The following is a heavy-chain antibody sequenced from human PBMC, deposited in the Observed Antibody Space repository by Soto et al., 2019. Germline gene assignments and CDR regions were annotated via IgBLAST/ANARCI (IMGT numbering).Heavy chain of an antibody. D-gene: IGHD6-13*01. J-gene: IGHJ4*02. CDR3: AASIAAAGLDY. CDR1: GFTVSSNY. V-gene: IGHV3-66*01. Sequence: GGSLRLSCAASGFTVSSNYMSWVRQAPGKGLEWVSVIYSGGSTYYADSVKGRFTISRDNSKNTLYLQMNSLRAEDTAVYYCAASIAAAGLDYWGQGTLVTVSS. CDR2: IYSGGST.